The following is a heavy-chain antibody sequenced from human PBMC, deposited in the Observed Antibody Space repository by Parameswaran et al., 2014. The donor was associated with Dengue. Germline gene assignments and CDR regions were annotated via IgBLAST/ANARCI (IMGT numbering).Heavy chain of an antibody. CDR3: AREGGYDFWSGSWFDP. J-gene: IGHJ5*02. CDR2: IYYSGST. V-gene: IGHV4-59*01. Sequence: RWIRQPPGKGLEWIGYIYYSGSTNYNPSLKSRVTISVDTSKNQFSLKLSSVTAADTAVYYCAREGGYDFWSGSWFDPWGQGTPGHRLL. D-gene: IGHD3-3*01.